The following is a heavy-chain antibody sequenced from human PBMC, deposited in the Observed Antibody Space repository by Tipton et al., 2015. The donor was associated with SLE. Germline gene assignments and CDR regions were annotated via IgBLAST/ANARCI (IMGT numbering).Heavy chain of an antibody. CDR1: GGSITDFY. CDR2: ISYTGNT. CDR3: ARDSAVNFWYFDL. V-gene: IGHV4-59*01. Sequence: TLSLTCSVSGGSITDFYWSWLRKPPGKGLEWIGYISYTGNTNFNPSLKSRVTMSVATSKNQFSLRLTSVTAADTAMYYCARDSAVNFWYFDLWGRGTLVTVSS. J-gene: IGHJ2*01.